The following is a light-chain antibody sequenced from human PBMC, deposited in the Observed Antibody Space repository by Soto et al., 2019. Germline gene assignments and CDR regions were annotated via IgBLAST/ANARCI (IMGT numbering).Light chain of an antibody. J-gene: IGKJ4*01. CDR3: QQRSNWLT. CDR2: AAS. V-gene: IGKV3-11*01. CDR1: QSVRSY. Sequence: EIVLTQSPATLSLSPGERATLSCRASQSVRSYLTWYQQKPGQAPRLLIYAASNRATGIPARFSGSGSGTDFTLTISSLEPEDFAVYYCQQRSNWLTFGGGTKVEIK.